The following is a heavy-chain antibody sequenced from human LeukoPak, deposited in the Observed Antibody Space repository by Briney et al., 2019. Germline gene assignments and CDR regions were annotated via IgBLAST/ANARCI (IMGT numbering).Heavy chain of an antibody. V-gene: IGHV1-8*01. Sequence: ASAKVSCKASGYTFTSYDINWVRQATGQGLEWMGWMNPNSGNTGYAQKFQGRVTMTRNTSISTAYMELSSLRSEDTAVYYCARAVGGYYDSSGYYSDYWGQGTLVTVSS. D-gene: IGHD3-22*01. J-gene: IGHJ4*02. CDR1: GYTFTSYD. CDR2: MNPNSGNT. CDR3: ARAVGGYYDSSGYYSDY.